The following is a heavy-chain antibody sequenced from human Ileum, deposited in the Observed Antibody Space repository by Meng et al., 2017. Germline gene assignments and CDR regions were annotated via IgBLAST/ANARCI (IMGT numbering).Heavy chain of an antibody. CDR2: ISGSGGST. CDR1: GGSISNYY. J-gene: IGHJ4*02. V-gene: IGHV3-23*01. Sequence: GQLQESGPGLVKPSETLSLTCTVSGGSISNYYWGWIRQPVGKGLEWVSAISGSGGSTYYADSVKGRFTISRDNSKNTLYLQMNSLRAEDTAVYYCAKDLGATNPMGYWGQGTLVTVSS. D-gene: IGHD1-26*01. CDR3: AKDLGATNPMGY.